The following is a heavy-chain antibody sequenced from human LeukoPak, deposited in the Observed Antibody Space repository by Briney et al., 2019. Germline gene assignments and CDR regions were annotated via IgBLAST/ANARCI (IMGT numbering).Heavy chain of an antibody. Sequence: GASVKVSCKASGGSFTFTSHAISWVRQAPGQGLEWMGGLIPINGSANYAQKFQGRLTITSDESTRTVYMELSSLRPEDSAVHYCAGFFYDNSGDAFDIWGQGTMVTVSS. D-gene: IGHD3-22*01. CDR3: AGFFYDNSGDAFDI. V-gene: IGHV1-69*13. J-gene: IGHJ3*02. CDR1: GGSFTFTSHA. CDR2: LIPINGSA.